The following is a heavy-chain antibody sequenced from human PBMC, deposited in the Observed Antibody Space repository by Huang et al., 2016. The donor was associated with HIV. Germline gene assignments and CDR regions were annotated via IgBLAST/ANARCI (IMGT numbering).Heavy chain of an antibody. CDR1: GGPIRSSDYH. CDR2: IYYKGST. CDR3: ARHREGPVAYYSGWGSHLNYMDV. Sequence: QLLLQESGPGLVKPSEALALTCAVSGGPIRSSDYHWGWIRQPPGKGLEWIGSIYYKGSTHYSPSLKSRVTIAVDTSKNLFFLNLTSMTAADTAVYYCARHREGPVAYYSGWGSHLNYMDVWGRGRTVVVSS. J-gene: IGHJ6*03. D-gene: IGHD3-10*01. V-gene: IGHV4-39*01.